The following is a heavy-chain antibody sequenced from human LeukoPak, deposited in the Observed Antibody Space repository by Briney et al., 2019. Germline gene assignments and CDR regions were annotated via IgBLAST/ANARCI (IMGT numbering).Heavy chain of an antibody. Sequence: ASMKVSCEASGDTFTGDYMHWVRQAPGQGLEGMGWINANSGGTNDAQKFQGRVTMTRDKTISTAYMELSRLRSDDTAVYYCARVCGGSCYSYYYYGMDVWGQGTTVTVSS. V-gene: IGHV1-2*02. CDR1: GDTFTGDY. CDR2: INANSGGT. J-gene: IGHJ6*02. CDR3: ARVCGGSCYSYYYYGMDV. D-gene: IGHD2-15*01.